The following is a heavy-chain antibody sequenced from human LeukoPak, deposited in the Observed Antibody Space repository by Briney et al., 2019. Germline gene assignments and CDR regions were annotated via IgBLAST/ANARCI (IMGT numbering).Heavy chain of an antibody. D-gene: IGHD2-2*02. J-gene: IGHJ4*02. CDR2: INTDGSTT. CDR1: GFTFSSYG. Sequence: GGSLRLSCAASGFTFSSYGMHWVRQAPGKGLVWVSRINTDGSTTNYADSVKGRFTISRDNAKNTLYLQMNSLRAEDTAVYYCASYFRCSSATCYTNYWGQGTLVTVSS. CDR3: ASYFRCSSATCYTNY. V-gene: IGHV3-74*01.